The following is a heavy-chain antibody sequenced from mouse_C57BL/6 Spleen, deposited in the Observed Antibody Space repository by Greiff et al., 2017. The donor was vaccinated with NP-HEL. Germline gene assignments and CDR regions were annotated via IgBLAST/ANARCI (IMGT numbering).Heavy chain of an antibody. V-gene: IGHV14-4*01. D-gene: IGHD2-5*01. Sequence: VQLQQSGAELVRPGASVKLSCTASGFNIKDDYMHWVKQRPEQGLEWIGWIDPENGDTEYASKFQGKATITADTSSNTAYLQLSSLTSEDTAVYYCTGDSNFDYGGKGTTLTVSS. J-gene: IGHJ2*01. CDR2: IDPENGDT. CDR3: TGDSNFDY. CDR1: GFNIKDDY.